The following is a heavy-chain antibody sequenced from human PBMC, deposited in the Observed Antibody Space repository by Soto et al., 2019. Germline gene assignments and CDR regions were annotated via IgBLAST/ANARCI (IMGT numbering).Heavy chain of an antibody. J-gene: IGHJ5*02. Sequence: DVQLVESGGGLVEPGGSLRLSCAASGLIFGSAWMSWVRQAPGKGLEWVGRIRSKIDGGTADYAAPVKGRFTISRDDSKSTLYLQMNSLKMEDTGMYYCYSHVVCASGTHYEILAWGKGTLVTVSA. V-gene: IGHV3-15*07. D-gene: IGHD1-26*01. CDR1: GLIFGSAW. CDR2: IRSKIDGGTA. CDR3: YSHVVCASGTHYEILA.